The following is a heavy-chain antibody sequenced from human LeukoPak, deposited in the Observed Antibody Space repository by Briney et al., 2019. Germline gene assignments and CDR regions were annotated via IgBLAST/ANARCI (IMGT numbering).Heavy chain of an antibody. CDR3: ARDLGVADTGFYFDY. Sequence: GGAPRISCAAAGFTFRRYGMDRGRPAPGKGPGWGAVIWHDGSNKYYGDSVKGRFTISRDDSKNTLYLQMDSLRAEDTAVYYCARDLGVADTGFYFDYWGQGTLVTVSS. D-gene: IGHD6-19*01. V-gene: IGHV3-33*01. CDR2: IWHDGSNK. CDR1: GFTFRRYG. J-gene: IGHJ4*02.